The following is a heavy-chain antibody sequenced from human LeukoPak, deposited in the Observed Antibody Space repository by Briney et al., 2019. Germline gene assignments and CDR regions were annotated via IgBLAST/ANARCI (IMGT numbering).Heavy chain of an antibody. Sequence: GGSLRLSCAASGFTFSSYAMSWVRQAPGKGLEWVSAISGSGGSTYYADSVKGRFTISRDNSKNTLYLPMNSLRAEDTAVYYCAKIPYDSSGYYYFDYWGQGTLVTVSS. D-gene: IGHD3-22*01. V-gene: IGHV3-23*01. CDR2: ISGSGGST. J-gene: IGHJ4*02. CDR1: GFTFSSYA. CDR3: AKIPYDSSGYYYFDY.